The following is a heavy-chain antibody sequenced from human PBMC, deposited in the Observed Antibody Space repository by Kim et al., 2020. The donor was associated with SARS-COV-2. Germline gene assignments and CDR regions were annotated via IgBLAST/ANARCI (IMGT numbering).Heavy chain of an antibody. CDR1: GDSVSSRAYF. D-gene: IGHD6-13*01. Sequence: SETLSLTCTVSGDSVSSRAYFWNWIRQSPGKGLEWLGYFYSIGLTNYNPSLKSRVTIQADTSKYELSLKLTSVTAADSAVYYCVRARRYSTNWGGLRAF. V-gene: IGHV4-61*08. J-gene: IGHJ3*01. CDR2: FYSIGLT. CDR3: VRARRYSTNWGGLRAF.